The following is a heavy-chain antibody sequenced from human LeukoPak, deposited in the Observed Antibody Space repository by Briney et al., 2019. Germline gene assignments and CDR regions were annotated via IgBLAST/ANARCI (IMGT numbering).Heavy chain of an antibody. CDR3: ARASAQDSSSWYWFDP. V-gene: IGHV4-59*01. CDR1: GGSISSYY. CDR2: IYYSGST. D-gene: IGHD6-13*01. Sequence: SETLSLTCTVSGGSISSYYWSWIRQPPGKGLEWIGYIYYSGSTNYNPSLKSRVTISVDTSKNQFSLKLSSVTAADTAVYYCARASAQDSSSWYWFDPWGQGTLVTVSS. J-gene: IGHJ5*02.